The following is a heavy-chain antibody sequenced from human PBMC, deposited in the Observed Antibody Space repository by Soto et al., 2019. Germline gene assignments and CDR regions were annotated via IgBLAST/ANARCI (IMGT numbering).Heavy chain of an antibody. V-gene: IGHV3-7*03. CDR1: GTTYSRYW. D-gene: IGHD4-17*01. J-gene: IGHJ4*02. CDR3: ARVRYGGNSYYFDY. CDR2: IKQDGSEK. Sequence: PGRAMRLSCAASGTTYSRYWMSWVRQPPGRGLEWVANIKQDGSEKYYVASVKGRFTMSKDKVKNSLYLQMNSLRAEDTALYYCARVRYGGNSYYFDYWGQGTQVTVSS.